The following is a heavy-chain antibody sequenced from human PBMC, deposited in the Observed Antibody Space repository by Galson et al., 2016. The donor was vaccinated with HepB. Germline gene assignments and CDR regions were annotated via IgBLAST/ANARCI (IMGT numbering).Heavy chain of an antibody. J-gene: IGHJ5*02. CDR1: GGSISSDPYS. CDR2: IYYDGTT. CDR3: ARAAVGGPEPNWFNP. V-gene: IGHV4-30-2*01. D-gene: IGHD3-10*01. Sequence: LSLTCSVSGGSISSDPYSWSWIRQTPGKGLEWIGYIYYDGTTSYRPSLRSRVTISMDRSMNHFSLRLATVTAADMGVYYCARAAVGGPEPNWFNPWGQGTLVTVSS.